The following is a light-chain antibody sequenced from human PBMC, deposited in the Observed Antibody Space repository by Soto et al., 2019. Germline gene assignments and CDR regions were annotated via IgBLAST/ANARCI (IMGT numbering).Light chain of an antibody. J-gene: IGLJ2*01. Sequence: QSVLTQPASVSGSPGQSITISCTGTSSDVGGYNSVSWYRQHPGKAPKLMIYDVSNRPSGVSNRFSGSKSVNTASLTISGLQAEDEADYYCSSYTSSSTVVFGGGTKLTVL. CDR3: SSYTSSSTVV. CDR1: SSDVGGYNS. CDR2: DVS. V-gene: IGLV2-14*01.